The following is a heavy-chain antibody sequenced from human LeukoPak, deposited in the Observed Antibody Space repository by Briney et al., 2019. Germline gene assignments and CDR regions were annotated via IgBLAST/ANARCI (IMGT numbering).Heavy chain of an antibody. V-gene: IGHV1-8*01. J-gene: IGHJ5*02. D-gene: IGHD6-19*01. CDR2: MNPNSGNT. CDR1: GYTFTSYD. CDR3: ARGPYSSGWYRHRAVNWFDP. Sequence: ASVKVSCKASGYTFTSYDINWVRQATGQVLEWMGWMNPNSGNTGYAQKFQGRVTMTRNTSISTAYMELSSLRSEDTAVYYCARGPYSSGWYRHRAVNWFDPWGQGTLVTVSS.